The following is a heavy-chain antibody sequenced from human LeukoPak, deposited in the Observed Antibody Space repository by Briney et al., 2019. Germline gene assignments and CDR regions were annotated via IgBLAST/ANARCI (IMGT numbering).Heavy chain of an antibody. J-gene: IGHJ4*02. CDR2: IIPILGIA. CDR1: GYTFTSYG. V-gene: IGHV1-69*04. D-gene: IGHD3-10*01. CDR3: ARGRYYYGSGDSFDY. Sequence: GASVKVSCKASGYTFTSYGISWVRQAPGQGLEWMGRIIPILGIANYAQKFQGRVTITADKSTSTAYMELSSLRSEDTAVYYCARGRYYYGSGDSFDYWGQGTLVTVSS.